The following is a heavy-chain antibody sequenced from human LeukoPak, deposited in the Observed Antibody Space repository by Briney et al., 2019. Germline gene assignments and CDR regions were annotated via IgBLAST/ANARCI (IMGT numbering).Heavy chain of an antibody. CDR3: AKADAYYGSGSYDYYYGMYV. Sequence: GRSLRLSCAASGFTFTSYAMSWVRQAPGMGLEWVSAISGTGGRTYYAGSVEGRFTISRDNSKNTLYLQMDSLRADDTAVYYCAKADAYYGSGSYDYYYGMYVWGQGTTVSVSS. J-gene: IGHJ6*02. CDR1: GFTFTSYA. V-gene: IGHV3-23*01. D-gene: IGHD3-10*01. CDR2: ISGTGGRT.